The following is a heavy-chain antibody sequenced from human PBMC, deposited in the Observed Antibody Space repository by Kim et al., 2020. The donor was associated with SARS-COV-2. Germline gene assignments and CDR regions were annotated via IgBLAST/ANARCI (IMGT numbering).Heavy chain of an antibody. CDR3: ARNYDSSGYLLFDI. V-gene: IGHV4-39*01. D-gene: IGHD3-22*01. J-gene: IGHJ3*02. Sequence: NASLKSRVTISVDTSKNQFSLKLSSVTAADTAVYYCARNYDSSGYLLFDIWGQGTMVTVSS.